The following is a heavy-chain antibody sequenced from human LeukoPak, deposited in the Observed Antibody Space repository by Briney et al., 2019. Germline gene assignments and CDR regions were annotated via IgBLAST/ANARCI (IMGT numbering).Heavy chain of an antibody. CDR2: IIPIFGTA. D-gene: IGHD6-19*01. V-gene: IGHV1-69*05. J-gene: IGHJ4*02. Sequence: SVKVSCKASGGAFSSYAISWVRQAPGQGLEWMGGIIPIFGTANYAQKLQGRVTMATDTSTSTAYMELRSLRSDDTAVYYCARDFAVAGPDFDYWGQGTLVTVSS. CDR1: GGAFSSYA. CDR3: ARDFAVAGPDFDY.